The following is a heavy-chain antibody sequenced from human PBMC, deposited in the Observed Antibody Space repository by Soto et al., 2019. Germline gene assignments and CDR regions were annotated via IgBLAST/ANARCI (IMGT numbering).Heavy chain of an antibody. D-gene: IGHD3-16*01. J-gene: IGHJ4*02. V-gene: IGHV3-23*01. CDR3: ATSFRYFDN. CDR1: GSISTTPP. Sequence: EVQLLESGGGLVQPGGSLRLSCAASGSISTTPPLSWVRQAPGKGLEWVSTISGRGTNTYYADSVKGRFIISRDNLKNTVTLQMNSLGVEDTAVYYCATSFRYFDNWGQGTRVTVSS. CDR2: ISGRGTNT.